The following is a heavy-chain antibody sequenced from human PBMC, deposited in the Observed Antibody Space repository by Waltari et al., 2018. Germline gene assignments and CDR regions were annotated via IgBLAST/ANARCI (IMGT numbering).Heavy chain of an antibody. J-gene: IGHJ3*02. D-gene: IGHD6-19*01. CDR1: GGSISSSSYY. CDR3: ARRRVWAVACETDAFDI. V-gene: IGHV4-39*01. Sequence: QLQLQESGPGLVKPSETLSLTCTVPGGSISSSSYYWGWIRQPPGKGLEWIGSIYYSGSTYYNPSVKSRVTISVNTSKNQFSLKLSSVTAADTAVYYCARRRVWAVACETDAFDIWGQGTMVIVSS. CDR2: IYYSGST.